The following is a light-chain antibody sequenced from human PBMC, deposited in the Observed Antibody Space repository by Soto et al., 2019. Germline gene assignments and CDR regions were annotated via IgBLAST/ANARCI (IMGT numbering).Light chain of an antibody. J-gene: IGLJ3*02. V-gene: IGLV1-44*01. CDR1: SSNIGRNA. Sequence: QPVLTQPPSASGTPGQRVTISCAGSSSNIGRNAINWYQQLPGTAPKVLIFSNINRASGVPDRFSGSKSGTSASLAISGLQSEDEADYYCAGWDDSLNGWVFGGGTKLTVL. CDR2: SNI. CDR3: AGWDDSLNGWV.